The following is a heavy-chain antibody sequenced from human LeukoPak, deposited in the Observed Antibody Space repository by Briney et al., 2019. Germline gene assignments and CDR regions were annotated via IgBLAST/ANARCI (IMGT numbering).Heavy chain of an antibody. Sequence: ASVKVSCKASGYTFTSYDINWVRQATGQGLEWMGWMNPNSGNTGYAQKFQGRVTMTRNTSKSTAYMELSSLRSEDTAVYYCATERAAAGGNWFDPWGQGTLVTVSS. CDR1: GYTFTSYD. J-gene: IGHJ5*02. CDR2: MNPNSGNT. CDR3: ATERAAAGGNWFDP. D-gene: IGHD6-13*01. V-gene: IGHV1-8*01.